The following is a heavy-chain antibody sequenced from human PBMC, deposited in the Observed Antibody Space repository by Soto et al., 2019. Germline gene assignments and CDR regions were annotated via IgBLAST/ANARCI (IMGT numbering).Heavy chain of an antibody. D-gene: IGHD3-9*01. V-gene: IGHV1-8*01. Sequence: ASVKVSCKASGYTLTRFDINWGGQATGQGLEWMGWMNPNSGNTGYAQKFQGRVTMTRNTSISTAYMELSSLRSEDTAVYYCARGTANDIDIDYWGQGTLVTVSS. CDR1: GYTLTRFD. CDR3: ARGTANDIDIDY. CDR2: MNPNSGNT. J-gene: IGHJ4*02.